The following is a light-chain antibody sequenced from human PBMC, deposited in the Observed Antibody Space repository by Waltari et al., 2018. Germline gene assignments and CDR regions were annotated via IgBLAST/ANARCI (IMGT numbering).Light chain of an antibody. CDR3: QSYDTKVGVV. Sequence: QSVLTQPPSVSGAPGPRVTISCTGSWSNIGAGYEVPWYHQLQGKAPTLLVYGVNTRPPGVPDRFFGSKSGTSASLAIPGLQPEDEADYYCQSYDTKVGVVFGGGSKLTVL. V-gene: IGLV1-40*01. J-gene: IGLJ2*01. CDR1: WSNIGAGYE. CDR2: GVN.